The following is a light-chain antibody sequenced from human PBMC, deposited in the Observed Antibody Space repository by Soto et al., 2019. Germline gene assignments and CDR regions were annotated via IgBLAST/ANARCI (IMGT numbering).Light chain of an antibody. CDR3: QSYDSTVSGYV. V-gene: IGLV2-23*01. Sequence: QSVLTQPASVSGSPGQSITISCTGTSSDIGSYNLVSWYQHHPGKAPKFLIYEGTKRPSGVSSRFSGSKSANTASLTISGLQAEDEADYYCQSYDSTVSGYVFGTGTKVTVL. CDR2: EGT. CDR1: SSDIGSYNL. J-gene: IGLJ1*01.